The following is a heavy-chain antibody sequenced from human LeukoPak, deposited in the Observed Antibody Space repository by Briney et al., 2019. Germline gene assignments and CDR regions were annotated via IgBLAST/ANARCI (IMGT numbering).Heavy chain of an antibody. CDR3: ARERASPGSDAFEF. CDR2: IYTSGTT. CDR1: GGSISSYY. D-gene: IGHD7-27*01. V-gene: IGHV4-4*07. J-gene: IGHJ3*01. Sequence: SETLSLTCAVSGGSISSYYWSWIRRPAGKGLEWIGRIYTSGTTNYNPSLRSRVTMSVDTSKNQFSLKLSSVTAADTAVYYCARERASPGSDAFEFWGQGTMVTVSS.